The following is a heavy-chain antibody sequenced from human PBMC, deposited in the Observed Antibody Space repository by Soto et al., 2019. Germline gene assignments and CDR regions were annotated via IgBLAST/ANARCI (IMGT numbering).Heavy chain of an antibody. CDR3: AKDNSYGDGYWYFDL. D-gene: IGHD4-17*01. Sequence: PGGSLRLSCAASGFTFDDYAMHWVRQAPGKGLEWVSGISWNSGSIGYADSVKGRFTISRDNAKNSLYLQMNSLRAEDTALYYCAKDNSYGDGYWYFDLWGRGTLVTVSS. CDR2: ISWNSGSI. J-gene: IGHJ2*01. V-gene: IGHV3-9*01. CDR1: GFTFDDYA.